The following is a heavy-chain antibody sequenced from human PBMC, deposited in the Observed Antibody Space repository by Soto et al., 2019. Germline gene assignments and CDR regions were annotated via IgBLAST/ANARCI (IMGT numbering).Heavy chain of an antibody. D-gene: IGHD3-22*01. CDR3: ASTIDYYDSSGYPRGVWSFDY. CDR2: IYYSGST. CDR1: GGSISSYY. V-gene: IGHV4-59*01. Sequence: LSLTCTVSGGSISSYYWSWIRQPPGKGLEWIGYIYYSGSTNYNPSLKSRVTISVDTSKNQFSLKLSSVTAADTAVYYCASTIDYYDSSGYPRGVWSFDYWGQGTLVTVSS. J-gene: IGHJ4*02.